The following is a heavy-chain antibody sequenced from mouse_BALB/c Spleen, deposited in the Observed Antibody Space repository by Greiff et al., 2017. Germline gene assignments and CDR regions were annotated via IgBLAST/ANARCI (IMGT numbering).Heavy chain of an antibody. V-gene: IGHV3-6*02. CDR2: ISYDGSN. Sequence: EVQLKESGPGLVKPSQSLSLTCSVTGYSITSGYYWNWIRQFPGNKLEWMGYISYDGSNNYNPSLKNRISITRDTSKNQFFLKLNSVTTEDTATYYCARDQRGYYFDYWGQGTTLTVSS. CDR3: ARDQRGYYFDY. CDR1: GYSITSGYY. J-gene: IGHJ2*01.